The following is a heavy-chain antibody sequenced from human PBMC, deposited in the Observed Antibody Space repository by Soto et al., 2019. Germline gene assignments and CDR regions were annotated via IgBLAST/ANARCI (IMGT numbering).Heavy chain of an antibody. CDR1: GFNFRNFN. J-gene: IGHJ3*01. V-gene: IGHV3-21*06. CDR2: VSGSSSYI. CDR3: ARDLRGHYGP. D-gene: IGHD4-17*01. Sequence: LRLSCEGSGFNFRNFNMIWVRQAPGKGLEWVSSVSGSSSYIYYADSVKGRFTVSRDNANNLVFLQMNGLRPEDTAMYYCARDLRGHYGPWGQGTMVTVSS.